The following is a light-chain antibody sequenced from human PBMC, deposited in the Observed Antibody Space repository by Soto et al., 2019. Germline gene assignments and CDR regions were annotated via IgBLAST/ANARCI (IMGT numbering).Light chain of an antibody. CDR2: EVS. Sequence: SALTQPASLSGSSGQSMTISCTGTSSEVGSYNLVSWYQQHPGKAPNLMIYEVSKRPSGVSNRFSGSKSGNTASLTISGLQAEDEADYYCCSYAGSSTYVFGTGT. V-gene: IGLV2-23*02. CDR1: SSEVGSYNL. CDR3: CSYAGSSTYV. J-gene: IGLJ1*01.